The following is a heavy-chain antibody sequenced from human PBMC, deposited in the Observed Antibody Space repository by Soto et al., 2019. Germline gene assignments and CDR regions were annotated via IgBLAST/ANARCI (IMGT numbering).Heavy chain of an antibody. V-gene: IGHV1-8*01. CDR2: MNPNSGNT. J-gene: IGHJ4*02. CDR3: AGEKVGTTGIDF. D-gene: IGHD1-26*01. CDR1: GYTFTGYD. Sequence: QAQLVQSGAEVKKPGASVKVSCKASGYTFTGYDINWVRQATGQGLEWMGRMNPNSGNTGYAQNSQSRGATTRDNSITTADMELTSLRDDDTAVYYCAGEKVGTTGIDFWGQGALGTVSS.